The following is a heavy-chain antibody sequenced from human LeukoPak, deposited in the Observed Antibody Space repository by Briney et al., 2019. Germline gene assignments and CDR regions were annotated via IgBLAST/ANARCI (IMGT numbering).Heavy chain of an antibody. CDR1: GGSIGSYY. CDR2: IYYSGNT. J-gene: IGHJ4*02. D-gene: IGHD5-18*01. Sequence: SETLSLTCTVSGGSIGSYYWSWIRQPPGKGLEWIGYIYYSGNTNYNPSLKSRVTISVDTSKNQFSLKVSSVTAADTAVYFCARELEFSYGRFFDYWGQGTLVTVSS. V-gene: IGHV4-59*01. CDR3: ARELEFSYGRFFDY.